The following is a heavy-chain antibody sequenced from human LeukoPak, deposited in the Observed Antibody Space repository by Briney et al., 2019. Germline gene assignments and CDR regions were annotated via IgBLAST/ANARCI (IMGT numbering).Heavy chain of an antibody. D-gene: IGHD3-22*01. J-gene: IGHJ4*02. CDR3: ASGRYDSSGYPVY. V-gene: IGHV3-74*01. CDR1: GFTFHSYW. CDR2: IDNDGGST. Sequence: GGSLRLSCAASGFTFHSYWMHWVRQAPGKGLVWVSRIDNDGGSTTYADSVKGRFTISRDNAKNTLYPQMNSVRAEDTAVYYCASGRYDSSGYPVYWGQGTLVTVSS.